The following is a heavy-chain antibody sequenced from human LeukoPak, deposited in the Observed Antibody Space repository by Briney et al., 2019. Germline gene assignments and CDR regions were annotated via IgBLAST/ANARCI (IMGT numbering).Heavy chain of an antibody. V-gene: IGHV5-51*01. CDR2: IYPGDSDT. CDR1: GYRFTTYW. CDR3: ATSPGYSSSWSAYYFDY. J-gene: IGHJ4*02. Sequence: GESLKISCKGSGYRFTTYWIGWVRQMPGKGLEWMGIIYPGDSDTRYSPSFQGQVTISADKSISTAYLQWSSLKASDTAMYYCATSPGYSSSWSAYYFDYWGQGTLVTVSS. D-gene: IGHD6-13*01.